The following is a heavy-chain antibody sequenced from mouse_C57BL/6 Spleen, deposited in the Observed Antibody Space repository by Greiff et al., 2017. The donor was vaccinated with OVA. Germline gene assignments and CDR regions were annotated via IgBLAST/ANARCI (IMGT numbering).Heavy chain of an antibody. CDR1: GFTFSSYA. V-gene: IGHV5-4*01. D-gene: IGHD3-3*01. CDR3: ARRGTLYAMDY. Sequence: EVQLVESGGGLVKPGGSLKLSCAASGFTFSSYAMSWVRQTPEKRLEWVATISDGGSYTYYPDNVKGRFTISRDNAKNNLYLQMSHLKSEDTAMYYCARRGTLYAMDYWGQGTSVTVSS. CDR2: ISDGGSYT. J-gene: IGHJ4*01.